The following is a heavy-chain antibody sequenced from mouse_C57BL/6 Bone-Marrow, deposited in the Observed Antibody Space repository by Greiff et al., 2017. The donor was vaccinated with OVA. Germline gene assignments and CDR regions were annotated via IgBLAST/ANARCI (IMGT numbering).Heavy chain of an antibody. CDR2: IYPGDGDT. Sequence: QVQLKQSGPELVKPGASVKISCKASGYAFSSSWMNWVKQRPGKGLEWIGRIYPGDGDTNYNGKFKGKATLTADKSSSTAYMQLSSLTSEDSAVYFCARKDSLYAMDYWGQGTSVTVSS. CDR3: ARKDSLYAMDY. V-gene: IGHV1-82*01. CDR1: GYAFSSSW. D-gene: IGHD6-2*01. J-gene: IGHJ4*01.